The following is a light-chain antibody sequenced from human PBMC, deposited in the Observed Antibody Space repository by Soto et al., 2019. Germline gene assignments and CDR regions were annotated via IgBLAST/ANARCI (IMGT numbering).Light chain of an antibody. Sequence: LSLSPGERATLSCRASQSVGSYLIWYQQKPGQAPRLLIYDASIRATGIPARFSGSGSGTDFTLTISSLEPEDFAVYYCQQRHNWPPLTFGGGTKVEI. CDR1: QSVGSY. CDR2: DAS. CDR3: QQRHNWPPLT. J-gene: IGKJ4*01. V-gene: IGKV3-11*01.